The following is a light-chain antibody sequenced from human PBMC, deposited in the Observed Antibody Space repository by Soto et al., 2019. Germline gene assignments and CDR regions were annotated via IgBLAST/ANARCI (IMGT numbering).Light chain of an antibody. V-gene: IGKV1-5*01. J-gene: IGKJ1*01. Sequence: DIQMTQSPSTLSASVGDRVTITCRASHNVTNRLAWFQQRQGKAPKLLIYDVSTLESGVPSRFCGSESGTEFTLSVSSLQPDDFATYLCQQYNSYTWTFGQGTTVDI. CDR1: HNVTNR. CDR2: DVS. CDR3: QQYNSYTWT.